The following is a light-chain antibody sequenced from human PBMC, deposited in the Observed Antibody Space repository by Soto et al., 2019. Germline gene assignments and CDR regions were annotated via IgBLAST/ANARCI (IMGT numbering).Light chain of an antibody. CDR2: DAS. CDR1: QSVGSNY. CDR3: HQYAVSPLT. Sequence: IVLTNSPGTLSLSPGASATLSCRASQSVGSNYLAWFQHKPDQAPRLLIYDASNRATGVPDRFSGSGSGTDFTLSVTRLEPEDFAVYYCHQYAVSPLTFGGGNTVEIK. V-gene: IGKV3-20*01. J-gene: IGKJ4*01.